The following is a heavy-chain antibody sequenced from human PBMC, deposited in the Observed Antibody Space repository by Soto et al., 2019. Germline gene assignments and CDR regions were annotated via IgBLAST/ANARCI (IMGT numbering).Heavy chain of an antibody. CDR3: AHRLGYRVNWEVGWFDP. Sequence: QITLKASGPTLVKPTQTLTLTCTFSGFSLSTSGVGVGWIRQPPGKELEYLALIYWDGDKRYSPSLKSRLTITKDNSKYQVVVTMTNKRPVDTATYYCAHRLGYRVNWEVGWFDPWGQGTLVTVSS. CDR1: GFSLSTSGVG. J-gene: IGHJ5*02. D-gene: IGHD5-12*01. V-gene: IGHV2-5*02. CDR2: IYWDGDK.